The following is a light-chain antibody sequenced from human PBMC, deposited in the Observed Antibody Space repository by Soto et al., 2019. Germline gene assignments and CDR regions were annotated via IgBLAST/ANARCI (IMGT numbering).Light chain of an antibody. J-gene: IGLJ1*01. Sequence: HSVLTQPASVSGSPGQSITISCTGTSSDVGGYNYVSWYQQHPGKAPKLMIWDVYNRPSGVSHRFSGSKSGNTASLTIFGLQAEDEADYYCSSYTTRSSYVFGTGTKLTVL. CDR2: DVY. V-gene: IGLV2-14*01. CDR3: SSYTTRSSYV. CDR1: SSDVGGYNY.